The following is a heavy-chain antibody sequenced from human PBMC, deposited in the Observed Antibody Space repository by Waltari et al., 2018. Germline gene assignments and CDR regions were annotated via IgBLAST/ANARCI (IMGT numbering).Heavy chain of an antibody. D-gene: IGHD3-16*01. Sequence: QVQLHESGPGLVQPSETLSLACSVSGDSVVSNYWSWIRQSAGKGMEWIGRIYVGGTSSYNPALAGRVSMSVDMSKNQIVLKIMAGTAADTGVYYCARETRHGDWFDPWGQGTLVTVSS. CDR2: IYVGGTS. V-gene: IGHV4-4*07. J-gene: IGHJ5*02. CDR1: GDSVVSNY. CDR3: ARETRHGDWFDP.